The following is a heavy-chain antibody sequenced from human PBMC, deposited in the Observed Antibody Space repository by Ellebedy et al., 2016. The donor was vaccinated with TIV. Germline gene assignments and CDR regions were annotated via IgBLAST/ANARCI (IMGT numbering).Heavy chain of an antibody. V-gene: IGHV3-74*01. D-gene: IGHD1-26*01. CDR1: GFTFSSSW. CDR2: INSDGSRS. Sequence: PGGSLRLSCAASGFTFSSSWMHWVRQAPGKGLVWVSYINSDGSRSNYADSVKGRFTISRDDARNSLFLQMDSLRAEDTAVYYCARSGEHDSWGQGTLVTVSS. J-gene: IGHJ4*02. CDR3: ARSGEHDS.